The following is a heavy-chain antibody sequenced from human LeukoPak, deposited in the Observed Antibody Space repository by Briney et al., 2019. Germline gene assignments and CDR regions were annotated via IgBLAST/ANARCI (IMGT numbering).Heavy chain of an antibody. V-gene: IGHV4-34*01. Sequence: SETLSLTCAVYGGSFSGYYWSWIRQPPGKGLEWIGEINHSGSTNYNPSLKSRVTISVDTSKNQFSLKLSSVTAADTAVYYCARRAGGYCSSTSCYPFDYWGQGTLVTVSS. CDR1: GGSFSGYY. J-gene: IGHJ4*02. CDR3: ARRAGGYCSSTSCYPFDY. D-gene: IGHD2-2*01. CDR2: INHSGST.